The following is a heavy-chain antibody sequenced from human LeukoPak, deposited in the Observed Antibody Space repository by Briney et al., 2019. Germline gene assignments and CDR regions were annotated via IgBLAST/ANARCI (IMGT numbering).Heavy chain of an antibody. CDR3: ARGGLTTVIPFDY. Sequence: SETLSLTCTVSGGSMRGHYWSWIRQPPGEGLEWVGFVHHTATTNYHPSLKSRVTISVDPSRNQFSLQLTSVTAADTAVYFCARGGLTTVIPFDYWGQGALVTVSS. CDR1: GGSMRGHY. J-gene: IGHJ4*02. CDR2: VHHTATT. D-gene: IGHD4-17*01. V-gene: IGHV4-59*11.